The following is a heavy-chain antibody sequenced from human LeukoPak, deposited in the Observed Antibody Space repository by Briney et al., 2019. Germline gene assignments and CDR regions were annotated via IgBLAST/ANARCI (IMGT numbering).Heavy chain of an antibody. CDR3: TESSGWFLGKIDY. CDR2: IKSKTDGGTT. D-gene: IGHD6-19*01. CDR1: GFTFSSYW. V-gene: IGHV3-15*01. J-gene: IGHJ4*02. Sequence: GGSLRLSCAASGFTFSSYWMTWVRQAPGKGLEWVGRIKSKTDGGTTDYAAPVKGRFTISRDDSKNTLYLQMNSLKTEDSAVYYCTESSGWFLGKIDYWGQGTLVTVSS.